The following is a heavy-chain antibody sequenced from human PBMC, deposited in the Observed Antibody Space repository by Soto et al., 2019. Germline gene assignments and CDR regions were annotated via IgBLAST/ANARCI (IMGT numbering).Heavy chain of an antibody. V-gene: IGHV4-39*01. CDR2: IYTTGTT. CDR3: ASHTIVAGGWFDS. Sequence: SETLSLTCTVSGGSISSGSHHWGWIRQPPGKGLAWIGDIYTTGTTYYDPSLKSRVTLSVDTSKNQFSLKLSSVTATDTAVYYCASHTIVAGGWFDSWGQGNLVTVSS. J-gene: IGHJ5*01. CDR1: GGSISSGSHH. D-gene: IGHD5-12*01.